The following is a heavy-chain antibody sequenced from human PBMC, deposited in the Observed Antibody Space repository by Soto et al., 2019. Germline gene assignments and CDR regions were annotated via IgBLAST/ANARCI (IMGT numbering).Heavy chain of an antibody. D-gene: IGHD4-4*01. CDR1: GYTFTNYY. J-gene: IGHJ5*02. CDR3: ARSDDSTSYPLDL. CDR2: MNPRSGGS. Sequence: ASVKVSCKASGYTFTNYYMHWLRQAPGQGPEWMGWMNPRSGGSKYAQAFQDRVTMTRDASISTAYMEMTSLRHGDTAVYFCARSDDSTSYPLDLWGPGTLVTV. V-gene: IGHV1-2*02.